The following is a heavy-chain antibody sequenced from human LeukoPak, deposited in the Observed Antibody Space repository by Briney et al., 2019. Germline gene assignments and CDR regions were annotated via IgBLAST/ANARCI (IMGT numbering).Heavy chain of an antibody. CDR1: GGSIRSSSYF. D-gene: IGHD2-2*01. V-gene: IGHV4-39*02. J-gene: IGHJ4*02. CDR3: AREDVVVPTAAQRPLDY. Sequence: SETLSLTCTVSGGSIRSSSYFWGWIRQPPGKGLERIGSIYYSGSTYYNPSLKSRVTISIDTSKNEFSLKLSSVTAADTAVYYCAREDVVVPTAAQRPLDYWGQGTLVTVSS. CDR2: IYYSGST.